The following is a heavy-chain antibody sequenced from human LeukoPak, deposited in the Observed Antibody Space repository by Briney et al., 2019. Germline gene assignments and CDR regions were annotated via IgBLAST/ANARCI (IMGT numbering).Heavy chain of an antibody. CDR1: GGTFGRYV. V-gene: IGHV1-69*13. D-gene: IGHD3-3*01. CDR3: ARGAFGVFPPAAYYYYMDV. Sequence: SVKVSCKASGGTFGRYVISWVRQAPGQGLEWMGGIIPIFGTANYAQKFQGRVTITADESTITAYMELSSLRSEDTAVYYCARGAFGVFPPAAYYYYMDVWGKGTTVTVSS. J-gene: IGHJ6*03. CDR2: IIPIFGTA.